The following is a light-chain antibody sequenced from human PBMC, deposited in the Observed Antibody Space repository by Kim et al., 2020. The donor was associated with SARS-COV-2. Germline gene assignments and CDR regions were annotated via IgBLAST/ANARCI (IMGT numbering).Light chain of an antibody. CDR3: NSYTNRYTWV. Sequence: QSVLTQPASVSGSPGQSITISCTGTSSDVGGYDYVSWYQQHPGKVPKLIIYEVINRPSGVSDRFSGSKSGNTASLTISGLQAEDEADYYCNSYTNRYTWVFAGVTQLNRP. J-gene: IGLJ7*01. CDR2: EVI. CDR1: SSDVGGYDY. V-gene: IGLV2-14*01.